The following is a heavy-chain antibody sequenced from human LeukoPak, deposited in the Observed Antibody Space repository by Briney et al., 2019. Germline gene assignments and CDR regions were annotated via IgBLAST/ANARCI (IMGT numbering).Heavy chain of an antibody. CDR1: GFTFSTSA. Sequence: GGSLRLSCVVSGFTFSTSAMSWVRQAPGKGLEWVSGISESGGSTYYADSVKGRFTSSRDNSKNTLYLQMNNLRAEDTAVYYCAKTLGYDSSGYHYYFDYWGQGTLVTVSS. D-gene: IGHD3-22*01. V-gene: IGHV3-23*01. CDR3: AKTLGYDSSGYHYYFDY. J-gene: IGHJ4*02. CDR2: ISESGGST.